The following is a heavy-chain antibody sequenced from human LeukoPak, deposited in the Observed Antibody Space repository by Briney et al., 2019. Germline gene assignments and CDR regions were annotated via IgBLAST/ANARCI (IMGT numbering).Heavy chain of an antibody. CDR2: ISYDGTNK. Sequence: GGSLRPSCVASGFIFTDFALHWVRQAPGKGLEWVAVISYDGTNKFYADSVKGRFTISRDDSKNTLYLQMNSLRVEDTAVFYCARDQYDTWSRRGNFDSWGQGTQVIVSS. CDR1: GFIFTDFA. J-gene: IGHJ4*02. V-gene: IGHV3-30*04. CDR3: ARDQYDTWSRRGNFDS. D-gene: IGHD3-3*01.